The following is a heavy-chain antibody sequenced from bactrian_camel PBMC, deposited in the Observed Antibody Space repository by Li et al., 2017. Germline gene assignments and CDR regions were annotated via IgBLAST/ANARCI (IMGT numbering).Heavy chain of an antibody. J-gene: IGHJ4*01. V-gene: IGHV3S40*01. D-gene: IGHD5*01. Sequence: DVQLVESGGGLVQPGGSLRLSCAASGFIFRVYRMNWVRQAPGKGLEWVSGIDSGGGSTYYGGFVKGRFTISRDNAKNKLYLQLNSLETEDTAMYYCTKGTGWGPGLAEWGQGTQVTVS. CDR3: TKGTGWGPGLAE. CDR1: GFIFRVYR. CDR2: IDSGGGST.